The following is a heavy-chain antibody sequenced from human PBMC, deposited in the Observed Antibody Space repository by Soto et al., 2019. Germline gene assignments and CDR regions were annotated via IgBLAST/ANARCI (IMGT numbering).Heavy chain of an antibody. CDR2: ISGSGDST. CDR3: ATRRDDSNSYYGMDV. CDR1: GFTFSTYA. J-gene: IGHJ6*02. Sequence: PGGSLRLSCAASGFTFSTYAMSWVRQAPGKGLEWVSAISGSGDSTYYADSVKGRFTISRDNSKNTLFLQMNSLRAEDTAVYYCATRRDDSNSYYGMDVWGQGTTVTVSS. V-gene: IGHV3-23*01. D-gene: IGHD2-15*01.